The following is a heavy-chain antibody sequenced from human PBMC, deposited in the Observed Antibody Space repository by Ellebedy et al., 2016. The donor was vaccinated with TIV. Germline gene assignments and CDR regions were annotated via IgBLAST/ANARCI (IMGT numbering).Heavy chain of an antibody. Sequence: SETLSLTXTVSGDSISSYFWSWIRQPPDKGLEWIGHFYYTGSTNYNPSLKSRVAISGDTSKNQFSLKLSSVTAADTAVYYCARDRSGGGGSGHYYYGMDVWGQGTTVTVSS. D-gene: IGHD2-15*01. V-gene: IGHV4-59*01. CDR2: FYYTGST. CDR1: GDSISSYF. CDR3: ARDRSGGGGSGHYYYGMDV. J-gene: IGHJ6*02.